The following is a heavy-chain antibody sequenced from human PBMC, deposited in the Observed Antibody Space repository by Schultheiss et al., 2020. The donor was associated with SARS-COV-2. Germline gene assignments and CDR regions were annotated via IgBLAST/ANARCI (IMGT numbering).Heavy chain of an antibody. D-gene: IGHD1-26*01. V-gene: IGHV1-2*06. CDR1: GYTFTVYH. CDR2: INPTSGGT. J-gene: IGHJ4*02. Sequence: ASVKVSCKASGYTFTVYHIHWVRQAPGQGLEWMGRINPTSGGTNYAQKFQGRVTMTRDTSISTAYMELSSLRSEDTAVYYCARGGEYYSGSYYDYWGQGTLVTVSS. CDR3: ARGGEYYSGSYYDY.